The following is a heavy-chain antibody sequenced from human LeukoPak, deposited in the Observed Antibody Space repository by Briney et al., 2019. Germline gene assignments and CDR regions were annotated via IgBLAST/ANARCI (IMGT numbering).Heavy chain of an antibody. J-gene: IGHJ5*02. Sequence: GASVKASCKASGYTFTSYGISWVRQAPGQGLEWMGWISAYNGNTNYAQKLQGRVTMTTDTSTSTAYMELRSLRSDDTAVYYCARDSEQQLGFRGTNNWFDPWGQGTLVTVSS. CDR3: ARDSEQQLGFRGTNNWFDP. CDR2: ISAYNGNT. V-gene: IGHV1-18*01. D-gene: IGHD6-13*01. CDR1: GYTFTSYG.